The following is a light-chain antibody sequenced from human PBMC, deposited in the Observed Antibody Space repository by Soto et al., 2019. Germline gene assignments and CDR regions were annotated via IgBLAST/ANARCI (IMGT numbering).Light chain of an antibody. V-gene: IGKV1-12*01. Sequence: DIQMTQSPSSVSASVGDRVTITCRASQDIGDCLAWHQQKPGEAPNLLMYSGTSLHSGVPSRFSGSGSGTDFNLTISSLQPEDFATYYWHHSHTFPLLFGGGTKVHIK. CDR1: QDIGDC. CDR2: SGT. CDR3: HHSHTFPLL. J-gene: IGKJ4*01.